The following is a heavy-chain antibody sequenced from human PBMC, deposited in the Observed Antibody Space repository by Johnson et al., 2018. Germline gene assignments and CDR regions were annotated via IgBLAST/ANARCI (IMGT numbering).Heavy chain of an antibody. V-gene: IGHV3-30*03. J-gene: IGHJ6*03. Sequence: QVQLVESGGGVVQPGRSLRLSCAASGFTFSSYGMHWVRQAPGKGLEWVAVMSYDGSNKYYADSVKGRFTISRDNSKNTVDLQMNSLRAEETAVYYCAWNAAYCSGSNCYPFFYDFMDVWGKGTTVTVS. CDR2: MSYDGSNK. D-gene: IGHD2-15*01. CDR1: GFTFSSYG. CDR3: AWNAAYCSGSNCYPFFYDFMDV.